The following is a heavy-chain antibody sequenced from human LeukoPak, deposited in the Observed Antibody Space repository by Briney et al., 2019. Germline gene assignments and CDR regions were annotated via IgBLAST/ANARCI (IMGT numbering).Heavy chain of an antibody. J-gene: IGHJ6*02. CDR1: GFTFSNAW. V-gene: IGHV3-15*01. CDR2: IKSKTDGGTT. Sequence: KTGGSLRLCCAASGFTFSNAWMSWVRQAPGKGLEWVGRIKSKTDGGTTDYAAPVKGRFTISRDDSKNTLYLQMNSLKTEDTAVYYCSGWDYYYGMDVWGQGTTVTVSS. CDR3: SGWDYYYGMDV. D-gene: IGHD1-26*01.